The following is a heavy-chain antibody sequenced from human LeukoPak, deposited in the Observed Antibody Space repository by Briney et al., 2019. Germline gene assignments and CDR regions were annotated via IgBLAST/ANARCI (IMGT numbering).Heavy chain of an antibody. CDR3: ARDQYETELDY. J-gene: IGHJ4*02. CDR2: INPSGGST. Sequence: ASVKVSCKASGYTFTSNYIHWVRQAPGQGLEWMGIINPSGGSTSYAQKFQGRVTMTRDTSTSTVYMELSSLRSEDTAVYYCARDQYETELDYWGQGTLVTVSS. CDR1: GYTFTSNY. V-gene: IGHV1-46*01. D-gene: IGHD1-26*01.